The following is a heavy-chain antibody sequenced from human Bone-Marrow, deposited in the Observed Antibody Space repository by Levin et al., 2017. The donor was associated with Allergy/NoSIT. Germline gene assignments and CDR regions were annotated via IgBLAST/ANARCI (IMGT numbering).Heavy chain of an antibody. CDR3: ARVFCVGDDCSTGGGFFDH. J-gene: IGHJ4*02. CDR2: TYYRSKWHD. CDR1: GDSVSSNA. D-gene: IGHD2-21*02. V-gene: IGHV6-1*01. Sequence: SQTLSLTCAISGDSVSSNAWSWIRQSPSRGLEWLGRTYYRSKWHDNYAVSVRSRITINPDTSKNQVSLHLNAVIPDDTAVYYCARVFCVGDDCSTGGGFFDHWGQGSLVTVSS.